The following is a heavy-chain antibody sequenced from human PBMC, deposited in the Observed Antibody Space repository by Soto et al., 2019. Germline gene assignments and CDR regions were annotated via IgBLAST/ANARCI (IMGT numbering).Heavy chain of an antibody. V-gene: IGHV3-30*03. CDR2: ISYDGDHE. CDR1: EFTFGSYG. J-gene: IGHJ4*02. Sequence: PGGSLRLSCVGSEFTFGSYGMHWVRQAPGKGLEWVALISYDGDHEYYADSVKGRFTVSRDNSNNTLYLQMNSLRIEDTAVYFCARDSDYDFWSGYCLLGYWGQGTLVTVSS. D-gene: IGHD3-3*01. CDR3: ARDSDYDFWSGYCLLGY.